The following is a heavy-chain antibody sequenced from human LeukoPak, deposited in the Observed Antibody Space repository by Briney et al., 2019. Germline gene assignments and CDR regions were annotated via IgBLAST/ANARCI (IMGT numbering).Heavy chain of an antibody. D-gene: IGHD4-17*01. CDR3: AKFDYGWPGRDAFDI. J-gene: IGHJ3*02. CDR2: ISWNSGSI. CDR1: GFTFDDYA. Sequence: LSGGSLRLSCAASGFTFDDYAMHWVRQAPGKGLEWVSGISWNSGSIGYADSVKGRFTISRDNAKNSLYLQMNSLRAEDTALYYCAKFDYGWPGRDAFDIWGQGTMVTVSS. V-gene: IGHV3-9*01.